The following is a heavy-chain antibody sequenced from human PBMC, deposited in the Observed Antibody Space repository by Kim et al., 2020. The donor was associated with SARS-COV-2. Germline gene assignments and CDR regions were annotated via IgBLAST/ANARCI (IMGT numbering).Heavy chain of an antibody. D-gene: IGHD1-26*01. CDR1: GGSFSGYY. J-gene: IGHJ1*01. V-gene: IGHV4-34*01. CDR2: INHSGST. CDR3: ARGLPGWELTGGYFQH. Sequence: SETLSLTCAVYGGSFSGYYWSWIRQPPGKGLEWIGEINHSGSTNYNPSLKSRVTISVDTSKNQFSLKLSSVTAADTAVYYCARGLPGWELTGGYFQHWGQGTLVTVSS.